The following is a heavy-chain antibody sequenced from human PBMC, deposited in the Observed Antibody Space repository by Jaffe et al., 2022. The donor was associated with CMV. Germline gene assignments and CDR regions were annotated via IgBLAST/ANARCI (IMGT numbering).Heavy chain of an antibody. CDR2: ISSNGGST. V-gene: IGHV3-64*01. Sequence: EVQLVESGGGLVQPGGSLRLSCAASGFTFSSYAMHWVRQAPGKGLEYVSAISSNGGSTYYANSVKGRFTISRDNSKNTLYLQMGSLRAEDMAVYYCARGGFLEWFPSSWGLDYWGQGTLVTVSS. J-gene: IGHJ4*02. D-gene: IGHD3-3*01. CDR3: ARGGFLEWFPSSWGLDY. CDR1: GFTFSSYA.